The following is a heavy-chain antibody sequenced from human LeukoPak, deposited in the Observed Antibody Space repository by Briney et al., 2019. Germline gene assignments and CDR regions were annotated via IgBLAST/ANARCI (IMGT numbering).Heavy chain of an antibody. Sequence: SETLSLTCTVSGGSISSSSYYWGWIRQPPGTGLERIGSIYYSGSTYYNPSLKSRVTISVDTSKNQFSLKLSSVTAADTAVYYCARQLGITIFGAAYYMDVWGKGTTVTVSS. V-gene: IGHV4-39*01. CDR2: IYYSGST. CDR3: ARQLGITIFGAAYYMDV. D-gene: IGHD3-3*01. J-gene: IGHJ6*03. CDR1: GGSISSSSYY.